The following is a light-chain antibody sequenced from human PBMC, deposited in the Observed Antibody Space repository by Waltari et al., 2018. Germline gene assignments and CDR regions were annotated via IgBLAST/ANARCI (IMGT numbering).Light chain of an antibody. Sequence: DIQMTQSPSTLSASVGDRVTITCRASQSISTWLAWYQPKPGKAPKLLIYKASSLESGVPSRFSGSGSGTEFTLTISSLQPDDFATYHCQHYDGYPWTFGQGTKVEIK. CDR1: QSISTW. V-gene: IGKV1-5*03. CDR2: KAS. CDR3: QHYDGYPWT. J-gene: IGKJ1*01.